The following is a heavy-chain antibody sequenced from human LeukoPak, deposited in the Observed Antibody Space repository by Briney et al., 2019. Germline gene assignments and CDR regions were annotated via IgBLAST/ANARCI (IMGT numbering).Heavy chain of an antibody. CDR1: GYTFTGYY. J-gene: IGHJ6*03. Sequence: ASVKVSCKASGYTFTGYYMHWVRQAPGQGLEWMGWINPNSGGTNYAQKFQGRVTMTRDTSISTAYMELSRLRSDDTAVYYCARGLWFGEFYYMDVWGKGTTVTISS. D-gene: IGHD3-10*01. CDR2: INPNSGGT. CDR3: ARGLWFGEFYYMDV. V-gene: IGHV1-2*02.